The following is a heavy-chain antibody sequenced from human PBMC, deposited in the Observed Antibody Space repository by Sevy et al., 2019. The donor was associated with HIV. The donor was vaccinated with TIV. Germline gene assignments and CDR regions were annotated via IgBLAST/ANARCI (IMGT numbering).Heavy chain of an antibody. CDR2: VFSSSSYI. Sequence: GGSLRLSCAASGFTFSSYNMNWVRQAPGKGLEWVSFVFSSSSYIYYADSVKGRFTISSDNAKNSLYLQMNSLIAEDTAVYYCARDKTILEGRYGMDVWGQGTTVTVSS. J-gene: IGHJ6*02. D-gene: IGHD3-3*01. CDR1: GFTFSSYN. V-gene: IGHV3-21*01. CDR3: ARDKTILEGRYGMDV.